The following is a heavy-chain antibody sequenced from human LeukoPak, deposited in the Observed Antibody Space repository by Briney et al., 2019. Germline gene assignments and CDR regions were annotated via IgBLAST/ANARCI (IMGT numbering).Heavy chain of an antibody. D-gene: IGHD2-15*01. J-gene: IGHJ4*02. CDR2: ISYDGSNK. CDR1: GFTFSSYG. Sequence: GGSLRLSCAASGFTFSSYGMHWVRQAPGKGLEWVAVISYDGSNKYYADSVKGRFTTSRDNSKNTLYLQMNSLRAEDTAVYYCASLGYCSGGSCYAPFDYWGQGTLVTVSS. V-gene: IGHV3-30*03. CDR3: ASLGYCSGGSCYAPFDY.